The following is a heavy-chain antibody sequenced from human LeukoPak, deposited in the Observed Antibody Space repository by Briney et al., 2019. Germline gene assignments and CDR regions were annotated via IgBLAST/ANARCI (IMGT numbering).Heavy chain of an antibody. J-gene: IGHJ4*02. CDR2: IYYSGST. CDR3: ARGVDFDY. CDR1: GGSISSYY. Sequence: SETPSLTCTVSGGSISSYYWSWIRQPPGKGLEWIGYIYYSGSTNYNPSLKSRVTISVDTSKNQFSLKLSSVTAADTAVYYCARGVDFDYWGQGTLVTVSS. D-gene: IGHD3-10*01. V-gene: IGHV4-59*01.